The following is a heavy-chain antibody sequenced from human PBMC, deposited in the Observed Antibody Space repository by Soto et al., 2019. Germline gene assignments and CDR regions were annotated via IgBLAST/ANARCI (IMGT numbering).Heavy chain of an antibody. D-gene: IGHD6-13*01. CDR3: ANLYSSSWYFDY. J-gene: IGHJ4*02. V-gene: IGHV3-23*01. Sequence: QAGGSLRLSCAASGFTFSSYAMSWVRQAPGKGLEWVSAISGSGGSTYYADSVKGRFTISRDNSKNTLYLQMNSLRAEDTAVYYCANLYSSSWYFDYWGQGTLVTVSS. CDR2: ISGSGGST. CDR1: GFTFSSYA.